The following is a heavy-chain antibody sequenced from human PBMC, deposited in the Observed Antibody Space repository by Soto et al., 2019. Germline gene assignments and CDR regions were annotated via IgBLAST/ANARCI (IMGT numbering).Heavy chain of an antibody. CDR2: TYYRSKWYN. V-gene: IGHV6-1*01. D-gene: IGHD3-3*01. Sequence: PSQTLSLTCAISGDSVSSNSAAWNWIRQSPSRGLEWLGRTYYRSKWYNDYAVSVKSRITINPDTSKNQFSLQLNSVTPEDTAVYYCARVPYDFWSGYYYYYGMDVWGQGTTVTAP. J-gene: IGHJ6*02. CDR3: ARVPYDFWSGYYYYYGMDV. CDR1: GDSVSSNSAA.